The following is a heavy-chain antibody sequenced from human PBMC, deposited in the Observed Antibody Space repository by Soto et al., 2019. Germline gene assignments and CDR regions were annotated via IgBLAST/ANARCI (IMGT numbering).Heavy chain of an antibody. V-gene: IGHV3-30*18. CDR3: AKEYSSGWQTFYYFDY. Sequence: GGSLRLSCAASGFTFSSYGMHWVRQAPGKGLEWVAVISYDGSNKYYADSVKGRFTISRDNSKNTLYLQMNSLRAEDTAVYYCAKEYSSGWQTFYYFDYWGQGTLVTVS. J-gene: IGHJ4*02. CDR2: ISYDGSNK. CDR1: GFTFSSYG. D-gene: IGHD6-19*01.